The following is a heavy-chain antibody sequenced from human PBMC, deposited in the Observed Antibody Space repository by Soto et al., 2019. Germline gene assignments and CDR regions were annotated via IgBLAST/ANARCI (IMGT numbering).Heavy chain of an antibody. CDR3: ARGPGKYYYDSSGYYSGAFDI. CDR2: IYYSGST. D-gene: IGHD3-22*01. Sequence: PSETLSLTCTVSGGSISSGGYYWSWIRQHPGKGLEWIGYIYYSGSTYYNPSLKSRVTISVDTSKNQFSLKLSSVTAADTAVYYCARGPGKYYYDSSGYYSGAFDIWGQVTMVTVSS. V-gene: IGHV4-31*03. J-gene: IGHJ3*02. CDR1: GGSISSGGYY.